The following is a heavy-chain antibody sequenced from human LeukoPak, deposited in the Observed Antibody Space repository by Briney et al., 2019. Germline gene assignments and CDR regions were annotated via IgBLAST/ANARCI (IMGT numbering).Heavy chain of an antibody. J-gene: IGHJ4*02. CDR1: GGSISSGSYY. Sequence: SETLSLTCTVSGGSISSGSYYWSWIRQPAGKGLEWIGRIYTSGSTNYNPSLKSRVTISVDTSKNQFSLKLSSVTAADTAVYYCARQSVFLITGFDYWGQGTLVTVSS. CDR3: ARQSVFLITGFDY. V-gene: IGHV4-61*02. CDR2: IYTSGST. D-gene: IGHD3-10*01.